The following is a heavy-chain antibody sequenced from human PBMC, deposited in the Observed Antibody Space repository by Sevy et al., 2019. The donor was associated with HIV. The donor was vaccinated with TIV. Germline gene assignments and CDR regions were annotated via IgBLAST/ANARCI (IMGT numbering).Heavy chain of an antibody. J-gene: IGHJ5*02. CDR2: IYYNGHI. Sequence: ETLSLTCTVSGGSITSLYWNWIRQPPGKGLEWIANIYYNGHINYNPSLKSRVTLSLDTSKNQFSLRLSSVTAADTAMYYCAGENAWGXGYXWGQGTLVTVSS. D-gene: IGHD1-26*01. CDR1: GGSITSLY. CDR3: AGENAWGXGYX. V-gene: IGHV4-59*08.